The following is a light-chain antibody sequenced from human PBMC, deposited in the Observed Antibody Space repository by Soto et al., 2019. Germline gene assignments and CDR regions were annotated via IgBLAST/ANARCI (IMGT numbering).Light chain of an antibody. CDR1: QSVSSTY. Sequence: EIVLTQSPGTLSLSPGERATLSCRASQSVSSTYLAWYQQKPGQAPRLLIYGASIRATGIPDRFSGSGSGTDFTLTVIRLEPEDFAVYYCQQYGGSATFGQGTKVEIK. J-gene: IGKJ1*01. CDR3: QQYGGSAT. V-gene: IGKV3-20*01. CDR2: GAS.